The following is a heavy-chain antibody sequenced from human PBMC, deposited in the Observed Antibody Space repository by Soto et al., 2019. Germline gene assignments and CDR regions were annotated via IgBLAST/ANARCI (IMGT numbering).Heavy chain of an antibody. CDR2: ISYDGRNK. D-gene: IGHD6-19*01. Sequence: QVQLVESGGGGVQPGRSLRLSCAASGFTFSSYGMHWVRQAPGKGLEWVAVISYDGRNKYYADSVKGRFTISRDNSKNTLYLQMSSLRAEDTAVYYCVKDGSSGWPYYYGLDVWGQGTTGTVS. J-gene: IGHJ6*02. V-gene: IGHV3-30*18. CDR1: GFTFSSYG. CDR3: VKDGSSGWPYYYGLDV.